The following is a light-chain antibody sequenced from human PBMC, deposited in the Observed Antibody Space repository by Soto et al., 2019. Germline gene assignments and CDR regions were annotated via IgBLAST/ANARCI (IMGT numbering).Light chain of an antibody. Sequence: QSALTQAASVSGSPGQAITVSCSGTSSDIGAHNFVSWYQQHPGKAPKLIIYEVINRPSGVSDRFSGSKSGNTASLTISGLQSEDEADYYCNSYTTSNTFVFGSGTKLTVL. V-gene: IGLV2-14*03. CDR3: NSYTTSNTFV. CDR1: SSDIGAHNF. J-gene: IGLJ1*01. CDR2: EVI.